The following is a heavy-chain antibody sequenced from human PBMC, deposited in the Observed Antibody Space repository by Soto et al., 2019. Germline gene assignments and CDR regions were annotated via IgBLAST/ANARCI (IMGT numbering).Heavy chain of an antibody. J-gene: IGHJ3*02. Sequence: LRLSCAASGFTFSSYAMSWVRQAPGKGLEWVSAISGSGGSTYYADSVKGRFTISRDNSKNTLYLQMNSLRAEDTAVYYCAKNQRKGYYYDSSGYYPIEDAFDIWGQGTMVTVSS. CDR1: GFTFSSYA. V-gene: IGHV3-23*01. CDR2: ISGSGGST. D-gene: IGHD3-22*01. CDR3: AKNQRKGYYYDSSGYYPIEDAFDI.